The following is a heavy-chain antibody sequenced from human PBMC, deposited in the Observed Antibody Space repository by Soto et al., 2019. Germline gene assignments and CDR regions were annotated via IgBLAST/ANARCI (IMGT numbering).Heavy chain of an antibody. J-gene: IGHJ5*02. CDR2: IDYSETT. CDR1: GDSVSDYS. V-gene: IGHV4-59*02. D-gene: IGHD3-22*01. CDR3: DRGAFDRRGFFSDWFDP. Sequence: SETLSLTCIVSGDSVSDYSYNWVRQPPGKGLERMGPIDYSETTNYTPSLKSRLTMSADTSKTQFSLHLRSGTPAATAIYYCDRGAFDRRGFFSDWFDPWGPGTLVSVSS.